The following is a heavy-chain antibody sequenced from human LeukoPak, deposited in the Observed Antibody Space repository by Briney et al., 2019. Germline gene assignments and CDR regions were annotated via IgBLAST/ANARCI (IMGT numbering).Heavy chain of an antibody. V-gene: IGHV1-18*01. CDR2: ISAYNGNT. Sequence: GASVKVSCKAFGYTFTSYGISWVRQAPGQGLEWMGWISAYNGNTNYAQKLQGRVTMTTDTSTSTAYMELRSLRSDDTAVYYCARLVPYCSGGSCTVFDYWGQGTLVTVSS. CDR1: GYTFTSYG. D-gene: IGHD2-15*01. CDR3: ARLVPYCSGGSCTVFDY. J-gene: IGHJ4*02.